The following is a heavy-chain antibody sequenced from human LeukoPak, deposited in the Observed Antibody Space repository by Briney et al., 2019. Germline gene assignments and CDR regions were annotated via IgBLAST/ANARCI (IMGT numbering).Heavy chain of an antibody. D-gene: IGHD3-10*01. CDR1: GFTFSSYG. CDR2: IRYDGSNK. CDR3: ARLYYYDSGAAAFDI. V-gene: IGHV3-30*02. Sequence: PGGSLRLSCAASGFTFSSYGMHWVRQAPGKGLEWVAFIRYDGSNKYYADSVKGRFTISRDNAKNSLYLQMNSLRAEDTAFYYCARLYYYDSGAAAFDIWGQGTMVTVSP. J-gene: IGHJ3*02.